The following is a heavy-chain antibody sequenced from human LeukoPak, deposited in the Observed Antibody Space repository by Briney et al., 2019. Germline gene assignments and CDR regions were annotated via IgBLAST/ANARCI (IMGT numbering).Heavy chain of an antibody. J-gene: IGHJ3*02. CDR1: GGSISSGGYY. CDR3: ARIEPGHDYGDYGAFDI. CDR2: IYYSGST. D-gene: IGHD4-17*01. V-gene: IGHV4-31*03. Sequence: PSQTLSFTCTVSGGSISSGGYYWSWIRQHPGKGLEWIGYIYYSGSTYYNPSLKSRVTISVDTSKNQFSLKLSSVTAADTAVYYCARIEPGHDYGDYGAFDIWGQGTMVTVSS.